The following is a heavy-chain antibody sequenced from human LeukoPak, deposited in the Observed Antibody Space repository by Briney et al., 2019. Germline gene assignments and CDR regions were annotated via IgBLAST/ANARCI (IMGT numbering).Heavy chain of an antibody. J-gene: IGHJ4*02. CDR3: TKALTRYCSSCGHY. CDR2: ISGSGGST. D-gene: IGHD6-13*01. Sequence: GGSLRLSCAASGFTFSSYAMSWVRQAPGKGLEWVSAISGSGGSTYYGDSVKGRFTISRDNSKTTLYLQMNSLRVEDTALYYCTKALTRYCSSCGHYWGQGTLVTVSS. CDR1: GFTFSSYA. V-gene: IGHV3-23*01.